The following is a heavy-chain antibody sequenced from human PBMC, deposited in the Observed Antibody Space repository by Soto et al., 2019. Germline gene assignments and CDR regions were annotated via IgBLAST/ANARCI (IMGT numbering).Heavy chain of an antibody. J-gene: IGHJ6*02. CDR3: ARVQKEFDFWSGYYHYYYGMDV. CDR2: IYYSGST. D-gene: IGHD3-3*01. Sequence: SETLSLTCTVSGGSISSYYWSWIRHPPGKGLERIGYIYYSGSTNYNPSLKSRVTISVDTSKNQFSLKLSSVTAADTAVYYCARVQKEFDFWSGYYHYYYGMDVWGQGTTVTVSS. CDR1: GGSISSYY. V-gene: IGHV4-59*01.